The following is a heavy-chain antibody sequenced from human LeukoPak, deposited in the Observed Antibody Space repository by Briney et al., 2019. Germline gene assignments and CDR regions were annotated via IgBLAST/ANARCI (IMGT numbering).Heavy chain of an antibody. CDR1: GGTFSSYA. V-gene: IGHV1-69*05. CDR3: ARDRDYGDYLRAFDI. Sequence: ASVKVSCKASGGTFSSYAISWVRQAPGQGLEWMGRIIPIFGTANYARKFQGRVTITTDESTSTAYMELSSLRSEDTAVYYCARDRDYGDYLRAFDIWGQGTRVTVSS. J-gene: IGHJ3*02. CDR2: IIPIFGTA. D-gene: IGHD4-17*01.